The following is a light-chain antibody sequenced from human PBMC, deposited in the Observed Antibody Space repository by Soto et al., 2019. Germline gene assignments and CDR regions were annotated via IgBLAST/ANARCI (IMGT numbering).Light chain of an antibody. V-gene: IGLV1-44*01. CDR3: AAWDDSLNGVV. Sequence: QSVLTQPPSASGIPGQRVTISCSGNSSNIGSNTVNWYQQLPGTAPKLLIYSNNQRPSGVPDRFSGSKSGTSASLAISGLQSEDEADYYCAAWDDSLNGVVFGGGTKVTVL. CDR2: SNN. J-gene: IGLJ2*01. CDR1: SSNIGSNT.